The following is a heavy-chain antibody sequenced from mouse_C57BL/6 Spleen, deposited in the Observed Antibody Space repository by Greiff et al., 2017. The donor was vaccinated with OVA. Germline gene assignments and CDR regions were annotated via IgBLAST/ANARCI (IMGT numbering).Heavy chain of an antibody. D-gene: IGHD2-4*01. V-gene: IGHV1-69*01. Sequence: QVQLQQSGAELVMPGASVKLSCKASGYTFTSYWMHWVKQRPGQGLEWIGEIDPSDSYTNYNQKFKGKSTLTVDKSSSTAYMQLSSLTSEDSAVYYCARSSYDYDGGYWGQGTTLTVSS. CDR3: ARSSYDYDGGY. J-gene: IGHJ2*01. CDR2: IDPSDSYT. CDR1: GYTFTSYW.